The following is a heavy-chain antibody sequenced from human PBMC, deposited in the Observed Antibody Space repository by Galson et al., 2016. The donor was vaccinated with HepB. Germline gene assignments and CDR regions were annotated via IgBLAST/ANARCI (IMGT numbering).Heavy chain of an antibody. D-gene: IGHD6-13*01. V-gene: IGHV4-34*01. CDR2: ISHHGGT. CDR3: ARDSGVTAARTSFLFDS. CDR1: GGSLSGFY. J-gene: IGHJ4*02. Sequence: SETLSLTCGVFGGSLSGFYWYWIRQPPGKGLEWIGEISHHGGTKYNSSLKSRVAMSADKSKNQFSLKLRFVTAADTAVYYCARDSGVTAARTSFLFDSWGQGTLVTVSS.